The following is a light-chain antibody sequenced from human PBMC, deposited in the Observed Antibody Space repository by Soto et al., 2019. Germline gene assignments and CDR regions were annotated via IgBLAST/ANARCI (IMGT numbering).Light chain of an antibody. CDR3: QQYSDLPMT. CDR1: QSVSNNY. V-gene: IGKV3-20*01. Sequence: EIVLTQSPGTLSQTPGERATLSCRASQSVSNNYLAWYQQKPGQAPRLLIYGASNRATGIPDRFSGSGSGTDFTLTISRLEPEDFAVYFCQQYSDLPMTFGQGTRLEIK. CDR2: GAS. J-gene: IGKJ5*01.